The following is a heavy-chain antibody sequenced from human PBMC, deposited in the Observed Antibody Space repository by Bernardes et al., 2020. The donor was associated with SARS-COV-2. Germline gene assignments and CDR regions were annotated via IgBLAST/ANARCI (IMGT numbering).Heavy chain of an antibody. CDR1: GGSIGSSNYY. CDR3: ARDVFLGSSWDQSYYGMDV. D-gene: IGHD6-13*01. J-gene: IGHJ6*02. Sequence: SETLSLTCTVSGGSIGSSNYYWGWLRQSPGKGLEWIGNVYFTGNTNHNPSLRSRAIIGIDTSKSQFSLRLNSVTAADAAVYYCARDVFLGSSWDQSYYGMDVWGQGTTVTVSS. V-gene: IGHV4-61*01. CDR2: VYFTGNT.